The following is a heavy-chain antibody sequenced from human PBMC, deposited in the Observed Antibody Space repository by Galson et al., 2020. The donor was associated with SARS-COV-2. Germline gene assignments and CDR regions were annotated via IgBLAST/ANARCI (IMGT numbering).Heavy chain of an antibody. Sequence: ASAKVSCKASGYIFTSYYINWVRQAPGQGLEWMGMINPKSGSANYAQKFWGRVSMTSVTSTSTVYMELSSLRSDDTAVYYCVRDSTGWYYFDSWGQGTLVTVSS. CDR3: VRDSTGWYYFDS. D-gene: IGHD6-19*01. J-gene: IGHJ4*02. CDR1: GYIFTSYY. CDR2: INPKSGSA. V-gene: IGHV1-46*01.